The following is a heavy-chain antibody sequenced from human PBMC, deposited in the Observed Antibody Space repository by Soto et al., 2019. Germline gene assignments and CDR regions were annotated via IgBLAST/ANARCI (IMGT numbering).Heavy chain of an antibody. J-gene: IGHJ4*02. CDR2: ISAYNGNT. CDR3: ARGYDFWSGPENFDY. CDR1: GYTFTSYG. V-gene: IGHV1-18*01. D-gene: IGHD3-3*01. Sequence: ASVKVSCKGSGYTFTSYGISWVRQAPGQGLEWMGWISAYNGNTNYAQKLQGRVTMTTDTSTSTAYMELRSLRSDDTAVYYCARGYDFWSGPENFDYWGQGTLVTVSS.